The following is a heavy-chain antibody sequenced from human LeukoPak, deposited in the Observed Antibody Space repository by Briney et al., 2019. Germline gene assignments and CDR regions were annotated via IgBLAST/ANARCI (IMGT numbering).Heavy chain of an antibody. CDR1: GGSISSYY. V-gene: IGHV4-59*01. CDR2: IYYSGST. D-gene: IGHD3-10*01. Sequence: PSETLSLTWTVSGGSISSYYWSWIRQPPGKGLEWIAYIYYSGSTNYNPSLKSRVTISVDTSKNQFSLKLTSVTAADTAVYYCAGFRYYFDYWGQGTLVTVSS. CDR3: AGFRYYFDY. J-gene: IGHJ4*02.